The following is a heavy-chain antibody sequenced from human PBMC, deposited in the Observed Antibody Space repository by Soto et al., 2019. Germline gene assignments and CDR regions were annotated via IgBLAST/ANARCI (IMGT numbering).Heavy chain of an antibody. J-gene: IGHJ6*02. CDR1: GVTVSSNY. Sequence: PGGSLRVSLAASGVTVSSNYMSWVSQDPGKGLEWVSVIYSGRSTYYADSVKGRFTISRDNSKNTLYLQMNSLRAEDTAVYYCARDWIEQFSYGAFPYYCYGMVVSGQGATVTVSS. CDR3: ARDWIEQFSYGAFPYYCYGMVV. D-gene: IGHD5-18*01. CDR2: IYSGRST. V-gene: IGHV3-53*01.